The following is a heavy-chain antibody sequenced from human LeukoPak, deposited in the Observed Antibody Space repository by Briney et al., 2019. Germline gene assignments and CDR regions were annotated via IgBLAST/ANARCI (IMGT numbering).Heavy chain of an antibody. J-gene: IGHJ6*02. V-gene: IGHV3-23*01. Sequence: GGSLRLSCAASGFTFSSYAMSWVRQVPGKGLEWVSAISGSGGSTYYADSVKGRFTISRDNSKNTLYLQMNSLRAEDTAVYYCAKYKVPGYYYGMDVWGQGTTVTVSS. CDR2: ISGSGGST. CDR3: AKYKVPGYYYGMDV. D-gene: IGHD1-1*01. CDR1: GFTFSSYA.